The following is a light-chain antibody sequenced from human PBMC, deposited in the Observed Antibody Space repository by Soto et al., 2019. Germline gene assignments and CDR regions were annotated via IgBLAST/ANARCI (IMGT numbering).Light chain of an antibody. CDR2: AAS. CDR1: QSISTY. J-gene: IGKJ2*01. Sequence: DIPMTQSPSSLSASVGDRVTITCRASQSISTYLNWYQQKPGKAPKLLIYAASSLQSGVPSRFSGSGAGTDVTFTMSSLQSEDFATYYCQQSYSTPYTFGQGTELEIK. V-gene: IGKV1-39*01. CDR3: QQSYSTPYT.